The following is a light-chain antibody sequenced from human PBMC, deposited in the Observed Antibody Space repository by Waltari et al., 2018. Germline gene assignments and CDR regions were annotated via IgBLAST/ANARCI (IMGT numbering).Light chain of an antibody. CDR1: QTLSSSY. V-gene: IGKV3-20*01. CDR3: QQYGTSSFT. CDR2: DAS. Sequence: EVVLTQSPGTLSLSPGERATLSCRASQTLSSSYLAWYQQKPGQPPRLLIYDASTRATGIPDRFSGSGSGTDFTLIISRLEPEDFAVYYCQQYGTSSFTFGPGTKVDI. J-gene: IGKJ3*01.